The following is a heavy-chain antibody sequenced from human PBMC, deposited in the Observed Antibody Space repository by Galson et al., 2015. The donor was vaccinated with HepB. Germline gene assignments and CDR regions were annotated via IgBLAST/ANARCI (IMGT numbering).Heavy chain of an antibody. CDR1: GFTFSSYN. V-gene: IGHV3-30*18. Sequence: SLRLSCAASGFTFSSYNMHWVRQAPDKGLEWMAVISHDGSNIYYADSVKGRFTISRDNSKNTLHLQMNNLKIEDTAVYYCAKDLRVATHGDVLRDYVDPWGQGTLVTVSS. CDR3: AKDLRVATHGDVLRDYVDP. J-gene: IGHJ5*02. CDR2: ISHDGSNI. D-gene: IGHD4-17*01.